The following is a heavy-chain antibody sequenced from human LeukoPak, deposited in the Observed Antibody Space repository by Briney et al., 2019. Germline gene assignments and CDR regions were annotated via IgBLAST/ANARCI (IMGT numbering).Heavy chain of an antibody. CDR2: ISYDGSNK. CDR3: ARLTTVTTPKDY. Sequence: GGSLRLSCAASGFTFSSYAMHWVRQAPGKGLEWVAVISYDGSNKYYADSVKGRFTICRDNSKNTLYLQMNSLRAEDTAVYYCARLTTVTTPKDYWGQGTLVTVSS. CDR1: GFTFSSYA. J-gene: IGHJ4*02. V-gene: IGHV3-30-3*01. D-gene: IGHD4-17*01.